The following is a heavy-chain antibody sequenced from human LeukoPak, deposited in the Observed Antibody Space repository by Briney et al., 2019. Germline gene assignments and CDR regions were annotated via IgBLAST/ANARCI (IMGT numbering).Heavy chain of an antibody. D-gene: IGHD1-26*01. J-gene: IGHJ4*02. Sequence: GGSLRLSCAASGFTFSSYWMSWVRQAPGKGLEWVANIKQDGSEKYYVDSVKGRFTISRDNAKNSLYLQMNSLGAEDTAVYYCARLRVGAHYYFDYWGQGTLVTVSS. CDR1: GFTFSSYW. CDR2: IKQDGSEK. V-gene: IGHV3-7*03. CDR3: ARLRVGAHYYFDY.